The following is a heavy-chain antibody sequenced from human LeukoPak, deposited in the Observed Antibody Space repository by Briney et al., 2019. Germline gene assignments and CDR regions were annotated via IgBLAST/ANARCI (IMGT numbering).Heavy chain of an antibody. J-gene: IGHJ4*02. V-gene: IGHV3-15*01. D-gene: IGHD4-17*01. CDR1: GFTFSNAW. CDR3: TTSSHYGDYYFDY. Sequence: GGSLRLSCAASGFTFSNAWMSWVRQAPGKGLEWVGRIKSKTDGGTTDYAAPVKGTFTISRDDSKNTLYLQMNSLKTEDTAVYYCTTSSHYGDYYFDYCGQGTLVTVSS. CDR2: IKSKTDGGTT.